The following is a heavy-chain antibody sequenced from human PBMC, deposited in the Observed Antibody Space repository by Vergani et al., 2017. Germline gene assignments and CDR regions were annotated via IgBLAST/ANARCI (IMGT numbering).Heavy chain of an antibody. CDR2: ISWNSGSM. J-gene: IGHJ1*01. CDR3: AKGYSSGYYSDFQH. D-gene: IGHD3-22*01. V-gene: IGHV3-9*01. Sequence: EVQLVESGGGLVQPGRSLRLSCAASGFTFDDYAMHWVRQAPGKGLEWVSGISWNSGSMGYADAVKGRFAISRGNAKNSLYLQMNSLRAEDTALYYCAKGYSSGYYSDFQHWGQGTLVTVSS. CDR1: GFTFDDYA.